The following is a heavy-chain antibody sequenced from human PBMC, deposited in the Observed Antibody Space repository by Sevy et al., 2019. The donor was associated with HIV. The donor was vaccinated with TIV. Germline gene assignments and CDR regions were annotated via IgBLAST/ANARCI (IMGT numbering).Heavy chain of an antibody. V-gene: IGHV3-30*18. CDR1: GFTFSSYG. CDR3: AKDMVNYYYDSSGYHTFDY. CDR2: ISYDGSNK. J-gene: IGHJ4*02. D-gene: IGHD3-22*01. Sequence: GGSLRLSCAASGFTFSSYGMHWVRQAPGKGLEWVAVISYDGSNKYYVDSVKGRFTISRDNSKNTLYLQMNSLRAEDTAVYYCAKDMVNYYYDSSGYHTFDYWGQGTLVTVSS.